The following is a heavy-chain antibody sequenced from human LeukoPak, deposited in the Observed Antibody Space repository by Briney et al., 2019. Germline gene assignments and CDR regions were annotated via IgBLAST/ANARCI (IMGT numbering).Heavy chain of an antibody. Sequence: GGSLRLSCAASGFTFSSYGMHWVRQAPGKGLEWVAVIWYDGSNKYYADSVKGRFTISRDNSKNTLYLQMNSMRAEDTAVYYCAKGYCSGGSCYRLDYWGQGTLVTVSS. CDR3: AKGYCSGGSCYRLDY. D-gene: IGHD2-15*01. V-gene: IGHV3-33*06. CDR2: IWYDGSNK. J-gene: IGHJ4*02. CDR1: GFTFSSYG.